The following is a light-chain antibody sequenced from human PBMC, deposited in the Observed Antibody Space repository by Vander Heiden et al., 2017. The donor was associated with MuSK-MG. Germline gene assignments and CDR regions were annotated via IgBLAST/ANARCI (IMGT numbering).Light chain of an antibody. CDR2: GGS. J-gene: IGKJ3*01. CDR3: QQYGSSPFT. Sequence: ELVLTQSPGTLSLSPGERATLSCRASQSVTSSYLAWFQQKPGQAPRLLIYGGSTRAPGISDRFSGSGSGTDFTLTISRLEPEDFAVYYCQQYGSSPFTFGHGTKVDIK. V-gene: IGKV3-20*01. CDR1: QSVTSSY.